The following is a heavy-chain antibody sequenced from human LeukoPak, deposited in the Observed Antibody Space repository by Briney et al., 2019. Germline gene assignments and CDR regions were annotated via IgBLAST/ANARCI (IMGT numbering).Heavy chain of an antibody. V-gene: IGHV3-7*03. J-gene: IGHJ4*02. CDR2: IKLDGSEK. CDR1: GGSFSGYY. CDR3: ARDQYDTWSRRGNFDS. D-gene: IGHD3-3*01. Sequence: ETLSLTCAVYGGSFSGYYWSWIRQPPGKGLEWVANIKLDGSEKNYVDSVKGRFTISRDNTKNSLYLQMNSLRVEDTAVFYCARDQYDTWSRRGNFDSWGQGTLVTVSS.